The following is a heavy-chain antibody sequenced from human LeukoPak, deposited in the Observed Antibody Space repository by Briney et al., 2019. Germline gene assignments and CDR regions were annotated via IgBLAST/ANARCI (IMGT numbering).Heavy chain of an antibody. CDR3: AKLWRGSHPRYFDH. D-gene: IGHD1-26*01. CDR1: GFTFSSYA. Sequence: GGSLRLSCAASGFTFSSYAMSWVRQAPGKGLERVSTITDSGGTTFYADSVKGRFTISRDNFKDTVYLQMNSLRAEDTAVYYCAKLWRGSHPRYFDHWGQGTLVTVSS. CDR2: ITDSGGTT. V-gene: IGHV3-23*01. J-gene: IGHJ4*02.